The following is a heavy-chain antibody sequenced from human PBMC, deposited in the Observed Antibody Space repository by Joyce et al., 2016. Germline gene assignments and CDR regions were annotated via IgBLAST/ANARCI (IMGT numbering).Heavy chain of an antibody. J-gene: IGHJ6*02. CDR1: GYTLTELS. CDR3: ATWFPRRIWTGYPDYYYPAMDV. CDR2: FEPEDGET. Sequence: QVQLVQSGAEVKKPGASVKVSCKVSGYTLTELSMHWVRQPPGKGLEWMGGFEPEDGETTYAQKFQGRVTMTEDTSTDTAYMELSSLRSEDTAMYYCATWFPRRIWTGYPDYYYPAMDVWGQGTTVTVSS. D-gene: IGHD3/OR15-3a*01. V-gene: IGHV1-24*01.